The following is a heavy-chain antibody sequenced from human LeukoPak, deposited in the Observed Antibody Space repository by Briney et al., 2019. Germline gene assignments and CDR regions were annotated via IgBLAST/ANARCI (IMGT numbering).Heavy chain of an antibody. D-gene: IGHD3-22*01. Sequence: SVKVSCKASGGTFSSYAISWVRQAPGQGLEWMGRIIPVFGTANYAQKFQGRVTITTDESTSTAYMELSSLRSEDTAVYYCARDPDYYDSSGYYDYWGQGTQVTVSS. V-gene: IGHV1-69*05. J-gene: IGHJ4*02. CDR2: IIPVFGTA. CDR1: GGTFSSYA. CDR3: ARDPDYYDSSGYYDY.